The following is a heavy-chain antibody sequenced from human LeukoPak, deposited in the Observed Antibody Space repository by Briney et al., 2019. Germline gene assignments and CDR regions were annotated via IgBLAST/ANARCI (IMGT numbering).Heavy chain of an antibody. CDR3: AREITVADTGHDGFDF. J-gene: IGHJ3*01. D-gene: IGHD6-19*01. CDR2: TNPNSGGT. V-gene: IGHV1-2*02. Sequence: GASVKVSCKASGYTFTGYYMHWVRQAPGQGLEWMGWTNPNSGGTKYAQKFQGRVTMTRDMSISISYMELSSLRSDDTAVYYCAREITVADTGHDGFDFWGQGTLVTVSS. CDR1: GYTFTGYY.